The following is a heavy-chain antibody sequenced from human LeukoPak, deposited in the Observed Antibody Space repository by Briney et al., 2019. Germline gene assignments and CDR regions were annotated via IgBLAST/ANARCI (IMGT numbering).Heavy chain of an antibody. J-gene: IGHJ6*03. CDR3: ARATRYYYYYMDV. V-gene: IGHV1-2*02. CDR1: GYTFTGYY. CDR2: INPNSGGT. Sequence: AAVKVSCKASGYTFTGYYMHWVRQAPAQGLEWVGWINPNSGGTNYAQKFQGRVTMTRDTSISTAYMELSRLRADDTAVYYCARATRYYYYYMDVWRKGTTVTVSS.